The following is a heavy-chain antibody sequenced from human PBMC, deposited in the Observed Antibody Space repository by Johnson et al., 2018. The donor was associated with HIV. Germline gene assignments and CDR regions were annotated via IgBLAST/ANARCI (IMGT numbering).Heavy chain of an antibody. CDR1: GFTFSSYG. CDR3: AKGGQQLADPFDI. CDR2: ITNSGSAT. Sequence: QVQLVESGGGVVQPGKSLRLSCTASGFTFSSYGMHWVRQAPGKGLEWVSVITNSGSATDYAHSVKGRFTISRDNSKNTLYLDMTSLRGGDTAVYFWAKGGQQLADPFDIWGQGTLVTVSS. D-gene: IGHD6-13*01. V-gene: IGHV3-NL1*01. J-gene: IGHJ3*02.